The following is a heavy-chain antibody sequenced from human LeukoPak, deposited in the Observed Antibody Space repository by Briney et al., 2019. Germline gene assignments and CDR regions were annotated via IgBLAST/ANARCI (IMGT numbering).Heavy chain of an antibody. CDR1: GYSFTSFW. J-gene: IGHJ3*02. CDR3: ARLSMIDTFDI. Sequence: GESLKISCKGSGYSFTSFWIGWVRQMPGKGLEWMGIIYPGDSDTKYSPSFQDQVTISADKSINTAYLHWRSLKASDTAMYYCARLSMIDTFDIWGLGTVVTVSS. CDR2: IYPGDSDT. D-gene: IGHD3-22*01. V-gene: IGHV5-51*01.